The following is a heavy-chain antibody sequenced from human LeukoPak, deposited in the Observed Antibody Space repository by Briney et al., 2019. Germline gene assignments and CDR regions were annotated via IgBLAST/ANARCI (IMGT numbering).Heavy chain of an antibody. V-gene: IGHV1-18*04. J-gene: IGHJ4*02. CDR1: GYTFTGYY. CDR2: ISAYNGNT. CDR3: ARVTTTVDFDY. D-gene: IGHD4-23*01. Sequence: ASVKVSCKASGYTFTGYYMHWVRQAPGQGLEWMGWISAYNGNTNYAQKLQGRVTMTTDTSTSTAYMELRSLRSDDTAVYYCARVTTTVDFDYWGQGTLVTVSS.